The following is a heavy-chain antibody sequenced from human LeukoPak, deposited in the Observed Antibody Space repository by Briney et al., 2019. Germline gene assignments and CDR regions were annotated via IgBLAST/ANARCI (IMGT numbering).Heavy chain of an antibody. CDR1: GASISSTTYY. V-gene: IGHV4-39*07. Sequence: SETLSLTCTVSGASISSTTYYWGWIRQPPRKGLEWIASIYYSGSTYYNPSLKSRVTISVDTSKNQFSLKLSSVTAADTAVYYCARGRVSGLRFLEWTRIFDYWGQGTLVTVSS. CDR2: IYYSGST. J-gene: IGHJ4*02. D-gene: IGHD3-3*01. CDR3: ARGRVSGLRFLEWTRIFDY.